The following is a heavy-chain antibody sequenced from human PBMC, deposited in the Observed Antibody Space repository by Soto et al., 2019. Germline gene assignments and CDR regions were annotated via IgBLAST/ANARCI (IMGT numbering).Heavy chain of an antibody. J-gene: IGHJ4*02. CDR3: AKSRIQAVTTYYFDY. Sequence: GGSLRLSCAASGFTFSSYAMSWVRQAPGKGLEWVSAISGSGGSTYYADSVKGRFTISRDNSKNTLYLQMNSLRAEDTAVYYCAKSRIQAVTTYYFDYWGQGTLVTVSS. D-gene: IGHD4-4*01. CDR2: ISGSGGST. CDR1: GFTFSSYA. V-gene: IGHV3-23*01.